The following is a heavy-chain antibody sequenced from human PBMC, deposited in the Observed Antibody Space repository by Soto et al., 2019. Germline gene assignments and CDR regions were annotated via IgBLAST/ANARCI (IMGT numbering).Heavy chain of an antibody. CDR3: ARDRGIIRNYFDY. CDR1: GGTFSSYA. Sequence: SVKVSCKASGGTFSSYAISWVRQAPGQGLEWMGGIIPIFGTANYAQKFQGRVTITADESTSTAYMELSSLRSEDTAVYYCARDRGIIRNYFDYWGQGTLVTVSS. V-gene: IGHV1-69*13. CDR2: IIPIFGTA. J-gene: IGHJ4*02. D-gene: IGHD3-10*01.